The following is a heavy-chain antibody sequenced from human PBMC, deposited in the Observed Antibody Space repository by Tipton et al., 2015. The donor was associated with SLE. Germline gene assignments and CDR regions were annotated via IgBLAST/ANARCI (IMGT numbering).Heavy chain of an antibody. J-gene: IGHJ2*01. CDR2: ITTHSGET. CDR3: ARVSSAMGYFDL. CDR1: GYTFSNYG. V-gene: IGHV1-18*01. D-gene: IGHD6-19*01. Sequence: QVQLVQSGAEVKKPGASVKVSCKASGYTFSNYGISWVRQAPGQGLEWMGWITTHSGETNYAQKFQGRVTMTTDTSTSTAYMELRSLRSDDTAVYYCARVSSAMGYFDLWGRGTLVTVSS.